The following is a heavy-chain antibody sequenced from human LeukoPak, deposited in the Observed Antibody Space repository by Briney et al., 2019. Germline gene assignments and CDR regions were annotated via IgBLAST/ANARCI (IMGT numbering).Heavy chain of an antibody. CDR2: MNPNSGNT. V-gene: IGHV1-8*03. Sequence: ASVKVSCKASGYTFTSYDINWVRQATGQGLEWMGWMNPNSGNTGYAQKFQGRVTITRNTSISTAYMELSSLRSEDTAVYYCARWDGYNRISDYWGQGTLVTVSS. D-gene: IGHD5-24*01. J-gene: IGHJ4*02. CDR1: GYTFTSYD. CDR3: ARWDGYNRISDY.